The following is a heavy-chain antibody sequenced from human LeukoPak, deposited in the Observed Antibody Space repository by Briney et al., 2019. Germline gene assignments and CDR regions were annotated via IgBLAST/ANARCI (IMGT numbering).Heavy chain of an antibody. D-gene: IGHD3-10*01. CDR2: ITGNGANT. CDR3: ARDRSGSYPNWFDP. CDR1: GFTFSSYG. Sequence: GGSLRLSCAASGFTFSSYGMSWARQAPGKGLEWVSAITGNGANTFYADSVKGRFTISRDNSKNTMYLQMNSLRAEDTALYYCARDRSGSYPNWFDPWGQGTLVTVSS. J-gene: IGHJ5*02. V-gene: IGHV3-23*01.